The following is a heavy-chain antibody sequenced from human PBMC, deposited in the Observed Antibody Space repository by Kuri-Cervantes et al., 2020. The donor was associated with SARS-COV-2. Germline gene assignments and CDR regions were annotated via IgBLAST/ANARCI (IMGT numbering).Heavy chain of an antibody. Sequence: SVKVSCKASGGTFSSYAISWVRQAPGQGLEWMGGIIPIFGTANYAQKFQGRVTITADESTSTAYMELGSLRSEDTAVYYCARWTRYQLLGGNYYYYYMDVWGKGTTVTVSS. D-gene: IGHD2-2*01. CDR1: GGTFSSYA. CDR2: IIPIFGTA. CDR3: ARWTRYQLLGGNYYYYYMDV. V-gene: IGHV1-69*13. J-gene: IGHJ6*03.